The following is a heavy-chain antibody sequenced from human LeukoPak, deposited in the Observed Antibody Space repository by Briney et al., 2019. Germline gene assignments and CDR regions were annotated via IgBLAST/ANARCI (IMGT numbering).Heavy chain of an antibody. Sequence: ASVKVSCKASGGTFSSYAISWVRQAPGQGLEWMGGIIPIFGTANYAQKFQGRVTITADKSTSTAYMELSSLRSEDTAVYYCASGLPGGARHFDYWGQGTLVTVSS. CDR1: GGTFSSYA. V-gene: IGHV1-69*06. J-gene: IGHJ4*02. D-gene: IGHD3-16*01. CDR2: IIPIFGTA. CDR3: ASGLPGGARHFDY.